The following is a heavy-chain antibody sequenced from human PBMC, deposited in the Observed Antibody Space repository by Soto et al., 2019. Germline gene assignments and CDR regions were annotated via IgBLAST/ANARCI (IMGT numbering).Heavy chain of an antibody. V-gene: IGHV4-59*01. J-gene: IGHJ4*02. CDR3: ARSHAVDGSIYLYYLDF. D-gene: IGHD3-10*01. CDR1: GGSISTYY. CDR2: IYASGAT. Sequence: SETLSLTCTVSGGSISTYYWSWIRQPPGGTLEWIGYIYASGATTYNPSLESRVTMSVDMPNNEFSLELTSLTAADTAVYYCARSHAVDGSIYLYYLDFWGQGTLVTVSS.